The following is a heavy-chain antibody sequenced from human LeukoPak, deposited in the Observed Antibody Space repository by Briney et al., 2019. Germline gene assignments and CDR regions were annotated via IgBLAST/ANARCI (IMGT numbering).Heavy chain of an antibody. V-gene: IGHV3-53*01. Sequence: GGSLRLSCAASSFPVTDNYMGWVRQAPGKGLEWVSLIYSGGDTYYADSVKGRFTISRDTSKNTVYLHMNSLRPDDTATYYCARELGYCSSTSRYSNWFDPWGQGTLVTVSS. J-gene: IGHJ5*02. D-gene: IGHD2-2*01. CDR1: SFPVTDNY. CDR2: IYSGGDT. CDR3: ARELGYCSSTSRYSNWFDP.